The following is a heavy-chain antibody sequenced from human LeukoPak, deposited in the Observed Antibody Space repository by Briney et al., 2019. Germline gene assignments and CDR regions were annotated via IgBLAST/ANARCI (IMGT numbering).Heavy chain of an antibody. CDR3: ARGPYYDFWSGYPHNWFDP. Sequence: GGSLRLSCAVSGFTFSSFWMSWVRQAPGKGLEWVANIKQDGSEKYYVDSVKGRFTISRDNAKNSLYLQMNSLRAEDTAVYYCARGPYYDFWSGYPHNWFDPWGQGTLVTVSS. CDR1: GFTFSSFW. CDR2: IKQDGSEK. V-gene: IGHV3-7*01. J-gene: IGHJ5*02. D-gene: IGHD3-3*01.